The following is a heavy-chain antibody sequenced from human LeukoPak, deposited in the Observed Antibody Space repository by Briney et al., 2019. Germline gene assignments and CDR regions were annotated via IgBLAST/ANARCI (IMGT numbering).Heavy chain of an antibody. J-gene: IGHJ2*01. V-gene: IGHV3-30*02. CDR3: AREVVGDNSVSPDIGVF. CDR2: IRYDGTKK. CDR1: GFLFDKYG. D-gene: IGHD3-10*01. Sequence: PGGPLRLSCAASGFLFDKYGMYWARQAPGKGLEWVTFIRYDGTKKPYADSVKGRFTISRDNAKNTVYLQIHSLRPEDTAVYYCAREVVGDNSVSPDIGVFWGRGTLVSVSS.